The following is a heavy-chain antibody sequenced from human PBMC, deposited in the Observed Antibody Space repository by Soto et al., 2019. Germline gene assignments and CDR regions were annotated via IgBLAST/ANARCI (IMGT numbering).Heavy chain of an antibody. J-gene: IGHJ4*02. D-gene: IGHD3-22*01. CDR2: IYYSGST. Sequence: PSETLSLTXTVSGGSISSGGYYWSWIRQHPGKGLEWIGYIYYSGSTYYNPSLKSRVTISVDTSKNQFSLKLSSVTAADTAVYYCARGTPFLTYYYDSSGYSYYFDYWGQGTLVTASS. CDR1: GGSISSGGYY. V-gene: IGHV4-31*02. CDR3: ARGTPFLTYYYDSSGYSYYFDY.